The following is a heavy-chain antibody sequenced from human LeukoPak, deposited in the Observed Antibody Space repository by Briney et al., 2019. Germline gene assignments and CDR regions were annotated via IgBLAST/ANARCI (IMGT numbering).Heavy chain of an antibody. CDR3: ARLQSAPNFFDLNWFDP. CDR1: ANIYGTHW. D-gene: IGHD3-9*01. CDR2: IYPDDSDT. V-gene: IGHV5-51*01. J-gene: IGHJ5*02. Sequence: AESLRISSRASANIYGTHWIAWVRQMPGKGLQWMGMIYPDDSDTRYSPSFEGQVTISADRSTDTAYLQWNTLKSSDTAIYYCARLQSAPNFFDLNWFDPWGQGTVVIVSS.